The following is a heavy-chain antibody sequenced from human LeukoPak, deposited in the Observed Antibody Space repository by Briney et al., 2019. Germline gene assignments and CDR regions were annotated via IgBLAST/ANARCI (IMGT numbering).Heavy chain of an antibody. CDR2: ISGSGGST. CDR1: GFTFGSYA. J-gene: IGHJ4*02. D-gene: IGHD3-3*01. CDR3: ASTYDFWSGYHY. Sequence: PGGSLRLSCAASGFTFGSYAMSWVRQAPGKGLEWVSSISGSGGSTYYADSVKGRFTISRDNSKNTLYLQMNSLRAEDTAVYYCASTYDFWSGYHYWGQGTLVTVSS. V-gene: IGHV3-23*01.